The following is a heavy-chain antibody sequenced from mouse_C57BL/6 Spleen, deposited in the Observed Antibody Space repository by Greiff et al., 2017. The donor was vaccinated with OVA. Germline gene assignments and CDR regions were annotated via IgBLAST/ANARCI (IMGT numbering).Heavy chain of an antibody. V-gene: IGHV1-85*01. CDR2: IYPRDGST. J-gene: IGHJ3*01. CDR3: ARRETAQAVY. Sequence: QVHVKQSGPELVKPGASVKLSCKASGYTFTSYDINWVKQRPGQGLEWIGWIYPRDGSTKYNEKFKGKATLTVDTSSSTAYMELHSLTSEDSAVYFCARRETAQAVYWGQGTLVAVSA. D-gene: IGHD3-2*02. CDR1: GYTFTSYD.